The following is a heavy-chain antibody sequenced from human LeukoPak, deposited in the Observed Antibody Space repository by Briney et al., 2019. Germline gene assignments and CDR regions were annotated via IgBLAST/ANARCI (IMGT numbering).Heavy chain of an antibody. V-gene: IGHV3-21*01. CDR1: GFTFSSYS. Sequence: GGSLRLSCAASGFTFSSYSMNWVRQAPGKGLERVSSISSSSSYIYYADSVKGRFTISRDNAKNSLYLQMNSLRAEDTAVYYCARESPDYYDSSGYYSGGYWGQGALVTVSS. CDR3: ARESPDYYDSSGYYSGGY. CDR2: ISSSSSYI. J-gene: IGHJ4*02. D-gene: IGHD3-22*01.